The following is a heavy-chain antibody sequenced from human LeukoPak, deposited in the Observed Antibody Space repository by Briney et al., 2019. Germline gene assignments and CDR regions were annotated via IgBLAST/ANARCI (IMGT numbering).Heavy chain of an antibody. V-gene: IGHV3-23*01. CDR2: ITASGGST. Sequence: GGSLRLSCAASRFTFSSYAMIWVRQAPGKGLEWASAITASGGSTYYADAVKGRFTISRDNSKNTLYLQMNSLRAGDTAVYYCAKVMTARPDYWGQGTLVTVSS. D-gene: IGHD6-6*01. J-gene: IGHJ4*02. CDR1: RFTFSSYA. CDR3: AKVMTARPDY.